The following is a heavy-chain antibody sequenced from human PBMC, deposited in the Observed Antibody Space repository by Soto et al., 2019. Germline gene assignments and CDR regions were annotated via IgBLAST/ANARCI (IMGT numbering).Heavy chain of an antibody. CDR2: IYHSGST. CDR1: GGSISSGGYS. CDR3: ARGSVVGDFWSGYPPLDY. V-gene: IGHV4-30-2*01. J-gene: IGHJ4*02. Sequence: SETLSLTCAVSGGSISSGGYSWSWIRQPPGKGLEWIGYIYHSGSTYYNPSLKSRVTISVDRSKNQFSLKLSSVTAADTAVYYCARGSVVGDFWSGYPPLDYWGQGTLVTVSS. D-gene: IGHD3-3*01.